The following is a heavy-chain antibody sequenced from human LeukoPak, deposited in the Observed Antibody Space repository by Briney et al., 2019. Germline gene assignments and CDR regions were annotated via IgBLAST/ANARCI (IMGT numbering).Heavy chain of an antibody. J-gene: IGHJ6*03. V-gene: IGHV3-30*02. CDR2: IWYDGSNK. D-gene: IGHD6-13*01. Sequence: PGGSLRLSCAASGFTFSSYGMHWVRQAPGKGLEWVAVIWYDGSNKYYADSVKGRFTISRDNSKNTLYLQMNSLRAEDTAVYYCGRTPAEAYYYYYMDVWGKGTTVTVSS. CDR1: GFTFSSYG. CDR3: GRTPAEAYYYYYMDV.